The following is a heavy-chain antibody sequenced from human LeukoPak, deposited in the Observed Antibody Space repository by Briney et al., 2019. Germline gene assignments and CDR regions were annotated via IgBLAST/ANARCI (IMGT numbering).Heavy chain of an antibody. CDR3: ARDAQRGFDYSNSLKN. Sequence: PGGSLRLSCAASGFIFSHHGMHWVRQAPGKGLEWVADIWSDATNRFYADSVKGRFTISRDNSQNTVFLQMNSLRVKDTAIYYCARDAQRGFDYSNSLKNWGHGTLVTVSS. J-gene: IGHJ4*01. D-gene: IGHD4-11*01. CDR2: IWSDATNR. CDR1: GFIFSHHG. V-gene: IGHV3-33*01.